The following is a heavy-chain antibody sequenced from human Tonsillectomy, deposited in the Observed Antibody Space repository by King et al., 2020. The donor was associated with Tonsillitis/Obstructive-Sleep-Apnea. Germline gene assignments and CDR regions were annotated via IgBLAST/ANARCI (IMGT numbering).Heavy chain of an antibody. D-gene: IGHD4-17*01. V-gene: IGHV4-39*02. CDR2: FYSSGST. Sequence: QLQESGPGLVKPSETLSLTCTVSGDSISRSTYYWGWIRQPPGKGLEWIGSFYSSGSTYYNPSLKSRVTISVDSSKNHFSLQLTSVTAADTAVYFCATVTRGLDYWGQGTLVTVSS. CDR1: GDSISRSTYY. J-gene: IGHJ4*02. CDR3: ATVTRGLDY.